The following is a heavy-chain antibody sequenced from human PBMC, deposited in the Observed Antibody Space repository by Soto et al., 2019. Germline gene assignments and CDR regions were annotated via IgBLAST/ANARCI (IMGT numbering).Heavy chain of an antibody. J-gene: IGHJ3*02. D-gene: IGHD3-22*01. CDR1: GGSISSSSYY. CDR2: IYYSGST. CDR3: ARRMYTMIVVDDAFDI. V-gene: IGHV4-39*01. Sequence: KPSETLSLTCTVSGGSISSSSYYWGWIRQPPGKGMERIGSIYYSGSTYYNPSLKSRVTISVDTSKIQFSLKLSSVTAADTAVYYCARRMYTMIVVDDAFDIWGQGTMVTVSS.